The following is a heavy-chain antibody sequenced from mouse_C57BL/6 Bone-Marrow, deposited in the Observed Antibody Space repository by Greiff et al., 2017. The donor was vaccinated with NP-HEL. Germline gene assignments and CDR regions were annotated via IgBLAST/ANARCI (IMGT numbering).Heavy chain of an antibody. CDR2: IDPSDSYT. CDR1: GYTFTSYW. CDR3: ARSPSFWYFDV. V-gene: IGHV1-69*01. D-gene: IGHD6-1*01. J-gene: IGHJ1*03. Sequence: QVQLQQPGAELVMPGASVKLSCKASGYTFTSYWMHWVKQRPGQGLEWIGEIDPSDSYTNYNQKFKGKSTLTVDESSSTAYMQLSSLTSEDSAVYYCARSPSFWYFDVWGTGTTVTVSS.